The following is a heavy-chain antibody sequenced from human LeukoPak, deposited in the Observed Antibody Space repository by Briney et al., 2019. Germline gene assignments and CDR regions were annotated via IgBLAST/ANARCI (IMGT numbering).Heavy chain of an antibody. Sequence: SGTLSLTCTVSGGSISSYYWSWIRQPPGKGLEWIGYIYYSGSTNYNPSLKSRVTISVDTSKNQFSLKLSSVTAADTAVYYCARGGNGSGSYSLDAFDIWGQGTMVTVSS. J-gene: IGHJ3*02. V-gene: IGHV4-59*01. D-gene: IGHD3-10*01. CDR3: ARGGNGSGSYSLDAFDI. CDR1: GGSISSYY. CDR2: IYYSGST.